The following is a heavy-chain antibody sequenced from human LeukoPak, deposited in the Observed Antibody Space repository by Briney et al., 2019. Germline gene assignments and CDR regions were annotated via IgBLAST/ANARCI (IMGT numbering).Heavy chain of an antibody. CDR2: IYHSGST. D-gene: IGHD3-22*01. CDR3: ARSSGYMSY. Sequence: SETLSLTCTVSHYSISSNCYWGWIRQPPGKGLEWIGSIYHSGSTYYNPSLKSRVTISVDTSKNQFSLKLTSVTAADTAVYYCARSSGYMSYWGQGTLVTVSS. V-gene: IGHV4-38-2*02. CDR1: HYSISSNCY. J-gene: IGHJ4*02.